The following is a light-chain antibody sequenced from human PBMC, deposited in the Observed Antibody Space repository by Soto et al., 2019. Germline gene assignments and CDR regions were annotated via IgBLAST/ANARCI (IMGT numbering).Light chain of an antibody. CDR3: QQYGNSPKT. Sequence: ENVLTQSPGTLSLSTGERATLSCRASQSVSSSYLAWYQQKPGQAPRLLVFGASSRATGIPDRFSGSGSGTDFTLTITRLAREDFAVYYCQQYGNSPKTFGQGTKVDI. J-gene: IGKJ1*01. V-gene: IGKV3-20*01. CDR2: GAS. CDR1: QSVSSSY.